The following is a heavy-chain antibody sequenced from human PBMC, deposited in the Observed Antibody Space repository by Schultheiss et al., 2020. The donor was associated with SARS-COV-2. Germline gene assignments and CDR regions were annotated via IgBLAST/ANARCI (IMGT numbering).Heavy chain of an antibody. Sequence: SQTLSLTCTVSGGSISSYYWSWIRQSPGKGLEWIGYIYYGGSTNYNPSFKSRVTISVDTSKNQFSLKLTSVTAADTAVYYCARGVRSHYDILTGFYRKFGGMDVWGQGTTVTVSS. V-gene: IGHV4-59*12. J-gene: IGHJ6*02. D-gene: IGHD3-9*01. CDR1: GGSISSYY. CDR2: IYYGGST. CDR3: ARGVRSHYDILTGFYRKFGGMDV.